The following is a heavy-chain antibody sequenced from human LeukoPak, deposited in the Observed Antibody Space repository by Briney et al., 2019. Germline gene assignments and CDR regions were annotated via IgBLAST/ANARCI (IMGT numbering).Heavy chain of an antibody. V-gene: IGHV1-46*01. CDR2: IYPRDGST. CDR3: AREESMSGWPHTFDY. Sequence: ASVKVSCKASGYSFTSNYIHWVRQAPGQGLEWMGMIYPRDGSTSYAQKFQGRVTVTRDTSTSTVHMELSGLRSEDTAVYYCAREESMSGWPHTFDYWGQGTLVTVSS. D-gene: IGHD6-19*01. CDR1: GYSFTSNY. J-gene: IGHJ4*02.